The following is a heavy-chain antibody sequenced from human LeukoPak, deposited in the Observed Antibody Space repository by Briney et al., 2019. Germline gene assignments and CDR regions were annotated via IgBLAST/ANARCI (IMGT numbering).Heavy chain of an antibody. CDR2: IYSGGST. V-gene: IGHV3-66*02. D-gene: IGHD3-3*01. J-gene: IGHJ6*03. CDR3: ARDRAPGVYDFWSGNYMDV. CDR1: GFTVSSNY. Sequence: GXXLRLSCAASGFTVSSNYMSWVRQAPGKGLEWVSVIYSGGSTYYADSVKGRFTISRDNSKNTLYLQMNSLRAEDTAVYYCARDRAPGVYDFWSGNYMDVWGKGTTVTVSS.